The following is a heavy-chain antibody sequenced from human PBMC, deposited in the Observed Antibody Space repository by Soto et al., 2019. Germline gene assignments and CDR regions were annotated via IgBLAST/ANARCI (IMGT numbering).Heavy chain of an antibody. D-gene: IGHD2-2*01. V-gene: IGHV3-23*01. CDR3: AKDVGRSSSDCPGYFDY. J-gene: IGHJ4*03. Sequence: EVLLLQSGGGLVQPGGSLKLSCAVSGFTLSTYSLSWVRQAPGKGLEWLSATMRDGRSHYADSVRGRFTVSRDNSKNTVYLQLNSLGDDDTAVYYCAKDVGRSSSDCPGYFDYWGQGTTVTVSS. CDR2: TMRDGRS. CDR1: GFTLSTYS.